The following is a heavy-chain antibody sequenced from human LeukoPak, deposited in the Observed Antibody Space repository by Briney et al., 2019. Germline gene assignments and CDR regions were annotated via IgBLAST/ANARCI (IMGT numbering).Heavy chain of an antibody. D-gene: IGHD2-2*01. V-gene: IGHV1-2*02. J-gene: IGHJ4*02. CDR3: ARGGPGVVVPAANKDFDY. Sequence: ASVKVSCKASGYTFTDYTINWVRQAPGQGLEWMGWINPNSGGTNYAQKFQGRVTMTRDTSISTAYMELSRLRSDDTAMYYCARGGPGVVVPAANKDFDYWGQGTLVTVSS. CDR1: GYTFTDYT. CDR2: INPNSGGT.